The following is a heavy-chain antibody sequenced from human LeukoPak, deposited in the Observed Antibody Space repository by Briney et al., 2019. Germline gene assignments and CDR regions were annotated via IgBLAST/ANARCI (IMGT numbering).Heavy chain of an antibody. CDR3: ARVSRGGYSYGPRYYGMDV. D-gene: IGHD5-18*01. V-gene: IGHV1-69*06. Sequence: ASVKVSCKASGGTFSSYAISWVRQAPGQGLEWMGGIIPIFGTANYAQKFQGRVTITADKSTSTAYMELSSLRSEDTAVYYYARVSRGGYSYGPRYYGMDVWGKGTTVTVSS. CDR2: IIPIFGTA. J-gene: IGHJ6*04. CDR1: GGTFSSYA.